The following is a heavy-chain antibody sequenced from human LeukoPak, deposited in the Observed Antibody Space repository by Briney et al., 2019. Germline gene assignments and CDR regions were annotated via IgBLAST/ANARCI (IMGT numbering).Heavy chain of an antibody. CDR2: ISAYNGNT. V-gene: IGHV1-18*01. CDR1: GYTFTSYG. CDR3: ARAPGWLVIYYGMDV. J-gene: IGHJ6*02. Sequence: ASVKVSCKASGYTFTSYGISWVRQAPGQGLEWKGWISAYNGNTNYAQKLQGRVTMTTDTSTSTAYMELRSLRSDDTAVYYCARAPGWLVIYYGMDVWGQGTTVTVSS. D-gene: IGHD6-19*01.